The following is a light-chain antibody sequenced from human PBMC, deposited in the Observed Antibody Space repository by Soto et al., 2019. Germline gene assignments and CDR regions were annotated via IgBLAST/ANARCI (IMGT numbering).Light chain of an antibody. CDR1: SSDVGSYNL. CDR2: EGS. CDR3: CSYAGSSTFG. V-gene: IGLV2-23*03. Sequence: QSVLTQPASVSGSPGQSITISCTGTSSDVGSYNLVSWYQQRPGKAPKLMIYEGSKRPSGVSNRFSGSKSGNTASLTISGLQAEDEADYYCCSYAGSSTFGFGGGTKLTVL. J-gene: IGLJ3*02.